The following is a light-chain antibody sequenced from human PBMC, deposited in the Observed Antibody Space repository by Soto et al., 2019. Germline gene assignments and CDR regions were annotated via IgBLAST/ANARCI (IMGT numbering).Light chain of an antibody. Sequence: ESVLTQSPGTLSLSPGERATLSCRASQSVSSNYLAWYQQKPGQAPRLLIYGASTRASGIPDRFSGSGSGTEFTLTISRLEPEDSAVYYCQQYESWTFGQGTKVDIK. J-gene: IGKJ1*01. CDR2: GAS. CDR3: QQYESWT. V-gene: IGKV3-20*01. CDR1: QSVSSNY.